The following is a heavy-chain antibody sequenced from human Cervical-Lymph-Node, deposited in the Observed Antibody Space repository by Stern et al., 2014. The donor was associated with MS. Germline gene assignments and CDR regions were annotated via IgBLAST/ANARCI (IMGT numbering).Heavy chain of an antibody. CDR2: LYTNGRT. J-gene: IGHJ4*02. Sequence: VQLVESGPGLVKPSETLSLTCTVFGGSISSYYWSWIRQSAGKGLEWIGLLYTNGRTNYNPSLKSRLIMSVATSKNQFSLKISPVPAADTAVYYCATGSGDFDNWGQGTLVTVSS. V-gene: IGHV4-4*07. D-gene: IGHD3-10*01. CDR3: ATGSGDFDN. CDR1: GGSISSYY.